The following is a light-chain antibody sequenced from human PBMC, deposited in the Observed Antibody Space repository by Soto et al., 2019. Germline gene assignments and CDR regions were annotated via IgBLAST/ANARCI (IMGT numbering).Light chain of an antibody. CDR2: AAS. Sequence: DIQMTQSPSSLSASVGDRVTITCRASQGIRNDLNWYQQKAGKAPKHLIDAASRLQSGVPSRFSGSESGTDFTLTISSLQPEDFATYYCLQYNRYPRTFGPGTKVEIK. CDR1: QGIRND. J-gene: IGKJ1*01. CDR3: LQYNRYPRT. V-gene: IGKV1-17*01.